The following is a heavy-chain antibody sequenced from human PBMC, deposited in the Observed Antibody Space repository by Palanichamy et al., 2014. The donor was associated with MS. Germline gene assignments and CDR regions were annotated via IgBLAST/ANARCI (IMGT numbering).Heavy chain of an antibody. J-gene: IGHJ4*02. V-gene: IGHV3-23*01. Sequence: EVQLLESGGGLVQPGGSLRLSCEASGFIFSTYVMTWVRQAPGKGLEWVSTIRGDGSTTHYADSVKGRFLISRDNFKNTLYLQMNSLKADDTAVYFCARYSSNWDEGYWGQGTLVTVST. CDR2: IRGDGSTT. CDR3: ARYSSNWDEGY. CDR1: GFIFSTYV. D-gene: IGHD6-13*01.